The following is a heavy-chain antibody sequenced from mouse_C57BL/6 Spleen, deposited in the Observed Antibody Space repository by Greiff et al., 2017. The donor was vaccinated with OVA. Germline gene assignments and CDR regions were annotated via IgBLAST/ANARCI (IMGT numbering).Heavy chain of an antibody. Sequence: VQLKQSGPELVKPGASVKISCKASGYSFTDYNMNWVKQSNGKSLEWIGVINPNYGTTSYNQKFKGKATLTVDQSSSTAYMQLNSLTSEDSAVYYCAREGNYYGSSYRWYFDVWGTGTTVTVSS. CDR2: INPNYGTT. J-gene: IGHJ1*03. CDR1: GYSFTDYN. D-gene: IGHD1-1*01. CDR3: AREGNYYGSSYRWYFDV. V-gene: IGHV1-39*01.